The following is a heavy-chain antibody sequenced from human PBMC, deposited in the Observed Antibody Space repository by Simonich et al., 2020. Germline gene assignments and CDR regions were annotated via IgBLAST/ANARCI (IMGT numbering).Heavy chain of an antibody. CDR3: ARANERDY. Sequence: EVQLVESGGGLVKPGGSLRLSCAASGFTFSGYSMNWVRQAPRKGLEWVSSISSNSSYIYYANSVKGRFTNSRDNAKNSLYLQMNSLRAEDTAVYYCARANERDYWGQGTLVTVSS. CDR2: ISSNSSYI. CDR1: GFTFSGYS. D-gene: IGHD1-1*01. V-gene: IGHV3-21*01. J-gene: IGHJ4*02.